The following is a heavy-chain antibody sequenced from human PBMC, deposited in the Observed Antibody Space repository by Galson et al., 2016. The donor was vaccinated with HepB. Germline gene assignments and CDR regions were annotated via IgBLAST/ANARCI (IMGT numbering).Heavy chain of an antibody. D-gene: IGHD6-6*01. CDR1: GFTFSSYV. V-gene: IGHV3-23*01. Sequence: SLRLSCAASGFTFSSYVMSWVRQAPGQGLEWVSCFDDNNDRTYYAGPVSGRFTISRDKSRDTLHLQMDSLRVEDTAIYYCVKEGVGAARAFAYWGQGALVTVSS. CDR2: FDDNNDRT. J-gene: IGHJ4*02. CDR3: VKEGVGAARAFAY.